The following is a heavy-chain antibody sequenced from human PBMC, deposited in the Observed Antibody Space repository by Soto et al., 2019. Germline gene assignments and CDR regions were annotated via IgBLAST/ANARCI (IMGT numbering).Heavy chain of an antibody. CDR1: GGSISSGGYS. CDR3: ARRYGYAFDI. CDR2: IYYSGST. D-gene: IGHD4-17*01. Sequence: SETLSLTCTVSGGSISSGGYSWTWIRQHPGKGLEWIGYIYYSGSTYYKPSLKSRVTISVDTSKNQFSLKLSSVTAADTAVYYCARRYGYAFDIWGQGTMVT. V-gene: IGHV4-31*03. J-gene: IGHJ3*02.